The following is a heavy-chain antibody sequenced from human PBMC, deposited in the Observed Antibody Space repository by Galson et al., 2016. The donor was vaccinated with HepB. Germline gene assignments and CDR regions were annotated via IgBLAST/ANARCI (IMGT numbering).Heavy chain of an antibody. J-gene: IGHJ6*04. CDR3: ARGKSLWTTPWNYGLDV. CDR2: IGTAPGDT. V-gene: IGHV3-13*01. D-gene: IGHD3-10*01. Sequence: LRLSCAASGFTFSFYDMHWVRQVTGKGLEWISAIGTAPGDTYYSTSVKGRFTISRENAKNSLFLHMSSLRAGDTAVYYCARGKSLWTTPWNYGLDVWGKGTTVAVSA. CDR1: GFTFSFYD.